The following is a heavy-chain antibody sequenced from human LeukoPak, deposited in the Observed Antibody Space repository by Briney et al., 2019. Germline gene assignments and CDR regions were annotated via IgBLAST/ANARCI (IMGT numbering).Heavy chain of an antibody. V-gene: IGHV3-53*01. J-gene: IGHJ4*02. Sequence: GGSLRLSCAASGFTVSSTYMSWVRQAPGKGLEWVSVIYSGGSTYYTDSVKGRITISRDNSKNTLFLQMNCLRAEDTAVYYCARVRGVGSTIPYYFDYWGQGTLVTVSS. CDR2: IYSGGST. D-gene: IGHD5/OR15-5a*01. CDR3: ARVRGVGSTIPYYFDY. CDR1: GFTVSSTY.